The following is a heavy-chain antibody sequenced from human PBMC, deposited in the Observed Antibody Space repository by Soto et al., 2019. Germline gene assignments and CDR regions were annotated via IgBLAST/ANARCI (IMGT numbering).Heavy chain of an antibody. CDR3: ARDSIMYYYGSWRPYGMDV. Sequence: QVQLVQSGAEVKKPGSSVKVSCKASGGTFSSYAISWVRQAPGQGLEWMGGIIPIFGTANYAQKFQGRVTITADESTSTAYMELSSLRSEDTAVYYCARDSIMYYYGSWRPYGMDVWGQGTTVTVSS. CDR1: GGTFSSYA. D-gene: IGHD3-10*01. V-gene: IGHV1-69*01. J-gene: IGHJ6*02. CDR2: IIPIFGTA.